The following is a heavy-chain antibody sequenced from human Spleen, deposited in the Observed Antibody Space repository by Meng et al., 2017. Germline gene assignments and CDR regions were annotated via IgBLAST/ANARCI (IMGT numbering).Heavy chain of an antibody. CDR1: GGSISSSSYY. D-gene: IGHD4-23*01. Sequence: SETLSLTCTVSGGSISSSSYYWGWIRQPPGKGLEWIGSIYYSGSTYYNPSLKSRVTISVDTSKNQFSLKLSSVTAADTAVYYCARDSYGGNSGRYYYYYGMDVWGQGTTVTVSS. CDR2: IYYSGST. V-gene: IGHV4-39*07. J-gene: IGHJ6*02. CDR3: ARDSYGGNSGRYYYYYGMDV.